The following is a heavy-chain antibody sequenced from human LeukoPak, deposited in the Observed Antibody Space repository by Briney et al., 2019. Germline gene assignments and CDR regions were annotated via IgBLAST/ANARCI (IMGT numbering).Heavy chain of an antibody. Sequence: SETLSLTCTVSGGSISSNSYFWGWVRQPPGKGLEWVGTIYYSGSTYYNPSLKSRVTISVDTSKNQFSLRLSSVTATDTAVYYCANATYYYGSGSNNWFDPWGQGTLVTVSS. J-gene: IGHJ5*02. V-gene: IGHV4-39*01. CDR3: ANATYYYGSGSNNWFDP. D-gene: IGHD3-10*01. CDR1: GGSISSNSYF. CDR2: IYYSGST.